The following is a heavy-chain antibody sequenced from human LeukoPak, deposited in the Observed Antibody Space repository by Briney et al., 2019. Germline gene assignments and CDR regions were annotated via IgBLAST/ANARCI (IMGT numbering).Heavy chain of an antibody. J-gene: IGHJ1*01. CDR1: GFTFSSYS. V-gene: IGHV3-21*01. CDR2: VSSTSRFI. CDR3: ARDLRGYPY. D-gene: IGHD3-22*01. Sequence: GGSLRLSCAASGFTFSSYSMNWVRQAPGKGLEWVSFVSSTSRFISYADSVKGRFTISRDNAKNSLYLQMTSLRAEDTAVYYCARDLRGYPYGGQSTLVSVST.